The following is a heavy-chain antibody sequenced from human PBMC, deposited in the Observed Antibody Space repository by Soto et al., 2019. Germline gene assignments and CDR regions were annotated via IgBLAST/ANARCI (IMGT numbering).Heavy chain of an antibody. V-gene: IGHV3-30*18. CDR3: AKDQGIAASHGID. CDR1: GFTFNNYG. J-gene: IGHJ3*01. Sequence: QVQLVESGGGVVQPGTSLRLSCAASGFTFNNYGMHWVRQAPGTGLEWVAAISSDGSDKYYADSVKGRLTISRDHSKNTLYLQMHSLRADDTAVYYCAKDQGIAASHGIDWGQGTMVTVSS. CDR2: ISSDGSDK. D-gene: IGHD6-13*01.